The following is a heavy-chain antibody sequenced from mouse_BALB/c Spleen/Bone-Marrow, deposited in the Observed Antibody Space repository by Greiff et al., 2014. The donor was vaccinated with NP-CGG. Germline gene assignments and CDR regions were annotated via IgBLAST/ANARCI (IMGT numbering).Heavy chain of an antibody. CDR2: IDPYYGDT. J-gene: IGHJ1*01. CDR3: ARKAYYTNWWYFDV. D-gene: IGHD2-5*01. V-gene: IGHV1-39*01. CDR1: GYSFSGYN. Sequence: EVQLQQSGPELEKPGASVKISCKASGYSFSGYNLNWVKQNSGQSLEWIGNIDPYYGDTTYNQKFKGKATLTVDRSSSTAYVQLKSLTSEDSAVYYCARKAYYTNWWYFDVWGAGTTVTVSS.